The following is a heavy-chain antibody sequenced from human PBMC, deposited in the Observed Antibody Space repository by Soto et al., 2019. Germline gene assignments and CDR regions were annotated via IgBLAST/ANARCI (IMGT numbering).Heavy chain of an antibody. V-gene: IGHV3-23*01. CDR2: ISGSGGST. J-gene: IGHJ4*02. CDR1: GFTFSSYA. CDR3: AKDLSDGDTIGLDY. D-gene: IGHD4-17*01. Sequence: GGSLRLSCAASGFTFSSYAMSWVRQAPGKGLEWVSAISGSGGSTYYADSVKGRFTISRDNSKNTLYLQMNSLRAEDTAVYYCAKDLSDGDTIGLDYWGQGTLVTVSS.